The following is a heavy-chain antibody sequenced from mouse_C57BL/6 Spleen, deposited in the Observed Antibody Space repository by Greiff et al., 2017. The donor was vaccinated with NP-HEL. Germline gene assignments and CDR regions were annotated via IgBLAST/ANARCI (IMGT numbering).Heavy chain of an antibody. Sequence: QVQLQQSGPELVKPGASVKISCKASGYTFTDYYINWVKQRPGQGLEWIGWIFPGSGSPYYTEKFKGKATLTVDKSSSTAYMLLSSLTSEDSAVYFCASWGLHYYGSLFDYWGQSTTLTVSS. J-gene: IGHJ2*01. CDR3: ASWGLHYYGSLFDY. D-gene: IGHD1-1*01. V-gene: IGHV1-75*01. CDR2: IFPGSGSP. CDR1: GYTFTDYY.